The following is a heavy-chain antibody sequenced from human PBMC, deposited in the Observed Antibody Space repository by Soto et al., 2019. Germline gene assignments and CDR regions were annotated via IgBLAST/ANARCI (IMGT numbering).Heavy chain of an antibody. CDR1: GGSISSGGYS. J-gene: IGHJ4*02. CDR3: ARAPRGYSYGIDY. D-gene: IGHD5-18*01. Sequence: SETLSLTCAVSGGSISSGGYSWSWIRQPPGKGLEWIGYIYHSWSTYYNPSLKSRVTISVDRSKNQFSLKLSSVTAADTAVYYCARAPRGYSYGIDYWGQGTLVPSPQ. CDR2: IYHSWST. V-gene: IGHV4-30-2*01.